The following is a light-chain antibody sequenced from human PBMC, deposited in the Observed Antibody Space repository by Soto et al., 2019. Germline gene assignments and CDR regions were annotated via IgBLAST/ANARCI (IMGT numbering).Light chain of an antibody. J-gene: IGLJ1*01. V-gene: IGLV1-40*01. Sequence: QLVLTQPPSVSGAPGQRVTISCTGSSSNIGAGYDVHWYQQLPGTAPKLLIYENNDRPSGVPDRFSGSKSGTSASLAITGLQAEDEADYYCQSYDSGLSGFVFGTGTKLTVL. CDR3: QSYDSGLSGFV. CDR1: SSNIGAGYD. CDR2: ENN.